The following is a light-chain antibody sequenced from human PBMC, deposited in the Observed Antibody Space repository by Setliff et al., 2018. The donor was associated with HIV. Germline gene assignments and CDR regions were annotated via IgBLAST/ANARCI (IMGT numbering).Light chain of an antibody. V-gene: IGLV2-11*01. J-gene: IGLJ1*01. Sequence: SALTQPRSVSGSPGQTVTISCTGTSSDVGGYNYVSWYQQHPGKAPKFMIYDVSKRPSGVPDRFSGSKSGNTASLTISGLQAEDEADYYCCSYAGSYTYVFGTGTKV. CDR3: CSYAGSYTYV. CDR1: SSDVGGYNY. CDR2: DVS.